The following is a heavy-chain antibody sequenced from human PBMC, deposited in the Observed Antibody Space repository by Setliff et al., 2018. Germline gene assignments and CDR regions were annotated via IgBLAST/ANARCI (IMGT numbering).Heavy chain of an antibody. CDR2: ISSSSSTI. CDR3: ARAHSSTLSVHDY. D-gene: IGHD2-2*01. CDR1: GFTFSSYS. Sequence: GGSLRLSCAASGFTFSSYSMNWVRQAPGKGLEWVSCISSSSSTIYYADSVKGRFTISRDNAKNSLYLQMNSLRAEDTAVYYCARAHSSTLSVHDYWGQGTLVTVSS. V-gene: IGHV3-48*04. J-gene: IGHJ4*02.